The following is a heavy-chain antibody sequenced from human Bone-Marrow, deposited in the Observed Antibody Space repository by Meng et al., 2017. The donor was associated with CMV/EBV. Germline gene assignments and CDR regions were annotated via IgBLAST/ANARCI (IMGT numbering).Heavy chain of an antibody. CDR2: TYYRSNWYS. CDR1: GDGVSGNSAA. CDR3: SRASWDRGNYYGTWFAP. D-gene: IGHD3-10*01. J-gene: IGHJ5*02. V-gene: IGHV6-1*01. Sequence: SETRSLTGGIPGDGVSGNSAAWNWIRQAPSRGLEWLGRTYYRSNWYSEYAASGRGRIIISSDTSKNQFSLQVTSVTHEDTAVYDCSRASWDRGNYYGTWFAPWGQGTQVTVSS.